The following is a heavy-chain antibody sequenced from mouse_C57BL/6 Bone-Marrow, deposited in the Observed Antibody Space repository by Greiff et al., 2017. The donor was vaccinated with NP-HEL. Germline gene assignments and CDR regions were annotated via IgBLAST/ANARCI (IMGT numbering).Heavy chain of an antibody. CDR2: INPNNGGT. CDR1: GYTFTDYY. D-gene: IGHD1-1*01. Sequence: EVQLHQSGPELVKPGASVKISCKASGYTFTDYYMNWVKQSHGKSLEWIGDINPNNGGTSYNQKFKGKATLTVDKSSSTAYMELRSLTSEDSAVYYCARIYYYGSSPDYWGQGTTLTVSS. CDR3: ARIYYYGSSPDY. V-gene: IGHV1-26*01. J-gene: IGHJ2*01.